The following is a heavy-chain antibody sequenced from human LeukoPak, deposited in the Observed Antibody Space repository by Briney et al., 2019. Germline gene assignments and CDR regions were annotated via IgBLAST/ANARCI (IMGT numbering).Heavy chain of an antibody. CDR2: INPNSGGT. J-gene: IGHJ4*02. Sequence: ASVKVSCKASGYTFTGYYMHWVRQAPGQGLEWMGWINPNSGGTNYAQKFQGRVTMTRDTSISTAYMELSRLRSDDTAVYYCARGSIYDFWSGYYKEYYFDYWAREPWSPSPQ. D-gene: IGHD3-3*01. CDR1: GYTFTGYY. V-gene: IGHV1-2*02. CDR3: ARGSIYDFWSGYYKEYYFDY.